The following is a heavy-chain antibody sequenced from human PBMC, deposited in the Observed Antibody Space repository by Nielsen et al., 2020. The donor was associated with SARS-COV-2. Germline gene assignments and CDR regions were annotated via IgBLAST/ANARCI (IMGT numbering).Heavy chain of an antibody. CDR2: IYYSGST. J-gene: IGHJ6*02. CDR3: ARHVPYYYDSSDYYYGMDV. V-gene: IGHV4-34*01. CDR1: GGSFSGYY. Sequence: GSLRLSCAVYGGSFSGYYWSWIRQPPGKGLEWIGSIYYSGSTYYNPSLKSRVTISVDTSKNQFSLKLSSVTAADTAVYYCARHVPYYYDSSDYYYGMDVWGQGTTVTVSS. D-gene: IGHD3-22*01.